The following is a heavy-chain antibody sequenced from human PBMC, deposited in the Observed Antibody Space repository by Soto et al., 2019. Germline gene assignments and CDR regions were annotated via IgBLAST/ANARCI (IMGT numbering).Heavy chain of an antibody. J-gene: IGHJ4*02. Sequence: PSETLSLTCAVYGGSFNTYYHYWNWVRQPPGKGLEWIGGINYRGGTNYNPSLKSRVTISVDTSKNQFSLKLSSVTAADTAVYYCARQASKVGEATHWGQGTLVTVSS. CDR2: INYRGGT. V-gene: IGHV4-34*01. CDR3: ARQASKVGEATH. CDR1: GGSFNTYYHY. D-gene: IGHD3-10*01.